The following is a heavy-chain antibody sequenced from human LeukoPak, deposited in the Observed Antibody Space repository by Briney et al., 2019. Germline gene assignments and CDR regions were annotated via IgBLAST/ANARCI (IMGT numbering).Heavy chain of an antibody. CDR3: ARDYKWGYFDY. V-gene: IGHV3-7*01. CDR1: GFTISSKW. CDR2: IKYDGSEK. D-gene: IGHD7-27*01. J-gene: IGHJ4*02. Sequence: QPGGSLRLSCAASGFTISSKWMSWVRQAPGKGLEWVANIKYDGSEKYCVDSVKGRFTISRDNAKNSLYLQMNSLRPEDTAVYYCARDYKWGYFDYWGQGTLVTVSS.